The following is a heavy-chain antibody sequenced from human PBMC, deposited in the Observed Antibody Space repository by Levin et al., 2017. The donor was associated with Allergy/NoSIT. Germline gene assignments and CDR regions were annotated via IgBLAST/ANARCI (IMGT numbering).Heavy chain of an antibody. CDR2: IPHSGSA. V-gene: IGHV4-31*03. J-gene: IGHJ6*02. CDR1: GASISSGDYY. CDR3: ARDECAWFGECYGPDV. Sequence: PSETLSLTCTVSGASISSGDYYWTWIRHLPGKGLEWIGFIPHSGSASYNPSLKSRLTLSLDTSKNHFPLELASVTVADTAVYYCARDECAWFGECYGPDVWGQGTSVIVSS. D-gene: IGHD3-10*01.